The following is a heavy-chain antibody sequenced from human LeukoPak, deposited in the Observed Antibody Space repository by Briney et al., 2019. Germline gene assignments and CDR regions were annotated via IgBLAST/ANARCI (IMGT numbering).Heavy chain of an antibody. J-gene: IGHJ4*02. D-gene: IGHD3-3*01. CDR3: AKGVVSHDY. V-gene: IGHV3-23*01. Sequence: GGSLRLSCAASGFTFSSYAMSWVRQAPGKGLEWVSAISGGGSTYYADSVKGRFTISRDNSKNTLYLQMNSLRAEDTAVYYCAKGVVSHDYWGQGTLVTVSS. CDR1: GFTFSSYA. CDR2: ISGGGST.